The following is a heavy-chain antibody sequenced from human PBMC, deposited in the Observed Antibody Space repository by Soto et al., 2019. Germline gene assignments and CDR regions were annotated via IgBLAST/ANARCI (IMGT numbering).Heavy chain of an antibody. J-gene: IGHJ6*02. CDR2: IYYSGST. CDR1: GGSISSGDYY. CDR3: ASDATATTDYYYYYGMDV. Sequence: SETLSLTCTVSGGSISSGDYYWSWIRQPPGKGLEWIGYIYYSGSTYYNPSLKSRVTISVDTSKNQFSLKLSSVTAADTAVYYCASDATATTDYYYYYGMDVWGQGTTVTVSS. V-gene: IGHV4-30-4*01. D-gene: IGHD1-1*01.